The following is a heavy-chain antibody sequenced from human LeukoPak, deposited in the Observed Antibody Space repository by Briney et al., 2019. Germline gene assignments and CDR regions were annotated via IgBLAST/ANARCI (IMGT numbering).Heavy chain of an antibody. CDR1: RFTFSRYG. V-gene: IGHV3-74*01. CDR3: ARGSLGDGSLLVDY. D-gene: IGHD1-26*01. CDR2: INSDGSDI. Sequence: GGSLRLSCAASRFTFSRYGMHWVRQAPGKGLVWVSRINSDGSDISYADSVKGRFTISRDNAKNTVYLQMNSLRAEDTAVYYCARGSLGDGSLLVDYWGQGTLVTVSS. J-gene: IGHJ4*02.